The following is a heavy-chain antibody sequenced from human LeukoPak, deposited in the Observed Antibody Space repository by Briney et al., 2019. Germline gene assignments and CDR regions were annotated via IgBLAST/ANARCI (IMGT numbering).Heavy chain of an antibody. CDR1: GGTFSSYA. V-gene: IGHV1-69*06. CDR2: IIPIFGTA. CDR3: ARASLDSSGWSSRFDY. J-gene: IGHJ4*02. D-gene: IGHD6-19*01. Sequence: SVKVSCKASGGTFSSYAISWVRQAPGQGLEWMGGIIPIFGTANYAQKFQVRVTITADKSTNTAYMELSSLRSEDTAVYYCARASLDSSGWSSRFDYWGQGTLVTVSS.